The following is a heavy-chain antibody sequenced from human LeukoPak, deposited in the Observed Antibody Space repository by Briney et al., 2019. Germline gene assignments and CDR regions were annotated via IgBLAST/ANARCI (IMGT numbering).Heavy chain of an antibody. J-gene: IGHJ4*02. Sequence: SETLSLTCTVSGGSISSSSYYWGWIRQPPGKGLEWIGSIYYSGSTYYNPSLKSRVTISVDTSKNQFSLKLSSVTAADTAVYYCARPNRRYCSSTSCSSGGIDYWGQGTLVTVSS. CDR3: ARPNRRYCSSTSCSSGGIDY. V-gene: IGHV4-39*07. CDR2: IYYSGST. D-gene: IGHD2-2*01. CDR1: GGSISSSSYY.